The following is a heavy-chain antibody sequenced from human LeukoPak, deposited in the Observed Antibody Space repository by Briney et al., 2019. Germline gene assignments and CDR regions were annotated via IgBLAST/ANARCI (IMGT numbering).Heavy chain of an antibody. CDR1: GGSISSSSYY. CDR2: IYYSGST. D-gene: IGHD3-22*01. Sequence: PSETLSLTCTVSGGSISSSSYYWGWIRQPPGKGLEWIGSIYYSGSTYYNPSLKSRVTISVDTSKNQFSLKLSSVTAADTAVYYCARVGRRTYYDSSGYYFFDYWGQGTLVTVSS. J-gene: IGHJ4*02. V-gene: IGHV4-39*07. CDR3: ARVGRRTYYDSSGYYFFDY.